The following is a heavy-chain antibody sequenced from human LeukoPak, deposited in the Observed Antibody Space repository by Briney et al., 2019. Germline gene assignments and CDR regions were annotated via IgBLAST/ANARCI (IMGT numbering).Heavy chain of an antibody. J-gene: IGHJ4*02. D-gene: IGHD5-18*01. V-gene: IGHV4-4*02. Sequence: SGTLSLTCAVSGVSISNSNWWSWIRQPPGKGLEWIGSIYYSGSTYYNPSLKSRVTISVDTSKNQFSLKLSSVTAADTAVYYCARDLSGVTGYTYGRGIDYWGQGTLVTVSS. CDR2: IYYSGST. CDR3: ARDLSGVTGYTYGRGIDY. CDR1: GVSISNSNW.